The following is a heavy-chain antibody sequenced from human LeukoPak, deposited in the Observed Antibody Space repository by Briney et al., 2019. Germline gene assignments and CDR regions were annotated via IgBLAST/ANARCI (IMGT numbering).Heavy chain of an antibody. CDR3: ARDRLHYDSLTGYPAD. D-gene: IGHD3-9*01. CDR2: ISGSGGST. V-gene: IGHV3-23*01. Sequence: GGSLRLSCAASGFTFSSYAMSWVRQAPGKGLEWVSAISGSGGSTSYADSVKGRFTISRDNSKNTLFLQMNSLRAEDTAVYYCARDRLHYDSLTGYPADWGQGTLVTVSS. J-gene: IGHJ4*02. CDR1: GFTFSSYA.